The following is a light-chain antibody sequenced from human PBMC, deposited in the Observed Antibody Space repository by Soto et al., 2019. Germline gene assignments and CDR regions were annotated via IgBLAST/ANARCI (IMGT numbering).Light chain of an antibody. CDR3: QHYSSYLEV. V-gene: IGKV3-20*01. Sequence: EIRVSQSPSTLSLSTGERATLSCRAGQSVSSNYLAWYQQKPGQAPRLLIYAASSRATGIPDRFSGSGSGTEFTLTISRLQPDDFATYYCQHYSSYLEVFAPGTKVAIK. J-gene: IGKJ1*01. CDR2: AAS. CDR1: QSVSSNY.